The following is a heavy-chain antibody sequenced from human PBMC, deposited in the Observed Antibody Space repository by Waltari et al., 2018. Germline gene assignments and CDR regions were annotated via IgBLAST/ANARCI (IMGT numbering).Heavy chain of an antibody. D-gene: IGHD1-1*01. CDR3: GSPNPPLE. CDR1: GVSISGGYD. J-gene: IGHJ4*02. Sequence: QVQLQESGPGLVKPSETLSLTCAVSGVSISGGYDWSWFRQPPGKGLEWIGYVYGSDGRTTYSPSLNSRVTISKDTSKNQFSLKLTFVTAADTAVYFCGSPNPPLEWGQGVPVIVSA. V-gene: IGHV4-31*11. CDR2: VYGSDGRT.